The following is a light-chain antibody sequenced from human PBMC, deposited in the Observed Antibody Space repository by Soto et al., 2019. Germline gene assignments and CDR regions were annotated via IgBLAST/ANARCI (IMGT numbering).Light chain of an antibody. CDR2: DVS. CDR1: SSDVGGYNL. V-gene: IGLV2-14*03. J-gene: IGLJ2*01. CDR3: TSYTTSDTVV. Sequence: QSVLTQPASVSGSPGQSITISCTGTSSDVGGYNLVSWYQQHPGKAPKVMIYDVSNRPSGVSNRFSGSKSGNTASLTISGLQAEDEADYYCTSYTTSDTVVFGGGTQLTVL.